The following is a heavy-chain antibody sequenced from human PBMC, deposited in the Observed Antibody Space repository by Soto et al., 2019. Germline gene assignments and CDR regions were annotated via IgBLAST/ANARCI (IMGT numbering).Heavy chain of an antibody. V-gene: IGHV1-69*13. CDR3: SRERIAARPGWYYYYGMDV. CDR2: IIPIFGTA. J-gene: IGHJ6*02. Sequence: SVNISCNASGGTFSSYAISWVRQAPGQGLEWVGGIIPIFGTANYAQKFQGRVAITADESTSTAYMELSSLRSKDTAVYYCSRERIAARPGWYYYYGMDVWCQGTTVTVSS. CDR1: GGTFSSYA. D-gene: IGHD6-6*01.